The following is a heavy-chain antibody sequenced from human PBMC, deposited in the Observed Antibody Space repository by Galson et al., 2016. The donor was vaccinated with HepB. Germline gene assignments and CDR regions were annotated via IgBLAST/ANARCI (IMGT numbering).Heavy chain of an antibody. CDR3: ARKTIVLMLYAIPHTWFDP. J-gene: IGHJ5*02. CDR2: IKQDGSET. V-gene: IGHV3-7*04. CDR1: GFSFSSYW. D-gene: IGHD2-8*01. Sequence: SLRLSCAASGFSFSSYWMSWVRQVPGKGLEWVANIKQDGSETHYVDSVKGRFTISRDNAKNSLYLQMNSLRAEDTAVYYCARKTIVLMLYAIPHTWFDPWGQGTLVTVSP.